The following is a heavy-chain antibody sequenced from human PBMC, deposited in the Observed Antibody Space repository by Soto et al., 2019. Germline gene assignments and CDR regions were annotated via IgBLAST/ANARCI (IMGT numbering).Heavy chain of an antibody. CDR3: AKDPHVWSPPTRPSYFDA. V-gene: IGHV3-30*18. CDR2: VSLDGSSE. J-gene: IGHJ4*02. Sequence: QVHLVESGGGVVQPGRSLRLSCTGSGFTFSTYGLHWVRQAPGKGLEWVVGVSLDGSSEAYADSVKGRFTISRDNSNNTLYLEMNSLRTGDTAVSYCAKDPHVWSPPTRPSYFDAWGQGTVVTVSS. D-gene: IGHD3-3*02. CDR1: GFTFSTYG.